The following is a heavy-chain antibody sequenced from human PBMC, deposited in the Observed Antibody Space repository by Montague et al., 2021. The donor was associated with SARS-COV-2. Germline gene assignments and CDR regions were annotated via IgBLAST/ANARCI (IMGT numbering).Heavy chain of an antibody. V-gene: IGHV3-11*01. Sequence: SLRLSCAASGFTFSGDYMSWIRQAPGKGLEWVSYISSSGSTIYYADSVEGRFTISRDNAKNSLYLQMNSLRAEDTAVYYCARDGSSSWFNWFDPWGQGTLVTVSS. J-gene: IGHJ5*02. D-gene: IGHD6-13*01. CDR2: ISSSGSTI. CDR3: ARDGSSSWFNWFDP. CDR1: GFTFSGDY.